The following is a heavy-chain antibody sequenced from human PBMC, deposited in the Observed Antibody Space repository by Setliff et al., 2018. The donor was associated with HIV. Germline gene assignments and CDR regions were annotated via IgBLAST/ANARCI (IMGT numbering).Heavy chain of an antibody. V-gene: IGHV1-2*06. D-gene: IGHD3-16*01. CDR2: INPNSGGT. CDR1: GYTFTDYY. CDR3: ARDGVWDEYYYYYMDV. J-gene: IGHJ6*03. Sequence: GASVKVSCKASGYTFTDYYMHWVRQAPGQGLEWMGRINPNSGGTNHAQKFQGRVTMTRDTSSSTAYMELSRLRSDDTAVYYCARDGVWDEYYYYYMDVWGKGTTVTVSS.